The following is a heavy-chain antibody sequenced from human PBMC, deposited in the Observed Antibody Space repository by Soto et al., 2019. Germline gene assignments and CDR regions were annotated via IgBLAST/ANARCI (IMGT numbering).Heavy chain of an antibody. CDR2: INHSGST. D-gene: IGHD4-4*01. V-gene: IGHV4-34*01. CDR3: ERGRTTVTTARRGAFDI. Sequence: QVQLQQWGAGLLKPSATLSLTCAVYGGSFSGYYWSWIRQPPGKGLEWIGEINHSGSTNYNPSLKSRVTISVDTYKNQFSLKLSSVTAADTAVYYGERGRTTVTTARRGAFDIWGQGTMVTVS. J-gene: IGHJ3*02. CDR1: GGSFSGYY.